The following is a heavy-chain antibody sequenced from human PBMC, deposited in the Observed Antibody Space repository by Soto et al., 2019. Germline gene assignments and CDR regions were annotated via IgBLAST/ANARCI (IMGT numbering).Heavy chain of an antibody. J-gene: IGHJ4*02. CDR3: ATVFRSSTFNY. D-gene: IGHD3-10*02. CDR2: ITSSSSTI. Sequence: QVELVESGGGLVKPGGSLRLSYAASGLSFSDYYMSWIRQAPGKGLEWIAYITSSSSTIYYADSVKGRFTISRNDAKNSLYLPLASLRAEDAAVYYCATVFRSSTFNYWGQGTLVTVSS. CDR1: GLSFSDYY. V-gene: IGHV3-11*01.